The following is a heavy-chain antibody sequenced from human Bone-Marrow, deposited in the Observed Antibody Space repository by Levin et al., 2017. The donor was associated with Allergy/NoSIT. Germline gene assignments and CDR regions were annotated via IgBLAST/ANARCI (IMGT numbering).Heavy chain of an antibody. D-gene: IGHD2-2*01. CDR2: INHSGST. Sequence: SQTLSLTCAVYGGSFSGYYWSWIRQPPGKGLEWIGEINHSGSTNYNPSLKSRVTISVDTSKNQFSLKLSSVTAADTAVYYCAYQLDDNWFDPWGQGTLVTVSS. V-gene: IGHV4-34*01. CDR1: GGSFSGYY. CDR3: AYQLDDNWFDP. J-gene: IGHJ5*02.